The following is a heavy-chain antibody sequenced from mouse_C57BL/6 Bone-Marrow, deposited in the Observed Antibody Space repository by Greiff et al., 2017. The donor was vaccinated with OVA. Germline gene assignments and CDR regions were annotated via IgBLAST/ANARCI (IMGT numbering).Heavy chain of an antibody. CDR3: ARGRTGYAMDY. D-gene: IGHD4-1*01. CDR1: GISITTGNYR. CDR2: IYYSGTI. Sequence: EVQLQQSGPGLVKPSQTVFLTCTVTGISITTGNYRWSWIRQFPGNKLEWIGYIYYSGTITYNPSLTSRTTITRDTPKNQFFLEMNSLTAEDTATYYCARGRTGYAMDYWGQGTSVTVSS. J-gene: IGHJ4*01. V-gene: IGHV3-5*01.